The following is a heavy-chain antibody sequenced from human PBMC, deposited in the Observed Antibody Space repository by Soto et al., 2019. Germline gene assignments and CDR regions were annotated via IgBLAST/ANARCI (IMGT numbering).Heavy chain of an antibody. Sequence: QVQLVESGGGLVKPGGSLRLSCAASGFTFSDYYISWIRQAPGKGLEWVSYISSSGTIIYHADSVKGRFTISRDNAKNSPFLQMNSLRAEDTAVYYCARGKSIFYGMDVWGKGTTVTVSS. V-gene: IGHV3-11*01. J-gene: IGHJ6*04. CDR1: GFTFSDYY. CDR3: ARGKSIFYGMDV. CDR2: ISSSGTII. D-gene: IGHD2-15*01.